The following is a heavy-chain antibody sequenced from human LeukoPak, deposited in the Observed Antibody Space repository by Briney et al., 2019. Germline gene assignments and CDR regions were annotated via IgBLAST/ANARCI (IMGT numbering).Heavy chain of an antibody. CDR3: AREYYDILTGYLGDFDY. J-gene: IGHJ4*02. D-gene: IGHD3-9*01. CDR2: ISYDGSHK. V-gene: IGHV3-30*04. CDR1: GFTFSNSA. Sequence: GGSLRLSCAASGFTFSNSAMHWVRQAPGKGLEWVAIISYDGSHKFYADSVKGRFTISRDTAKNTLYLQMNSLRAQDTALYYCAREYYDILTGYLGDFDYWGQGTLVTVSS.